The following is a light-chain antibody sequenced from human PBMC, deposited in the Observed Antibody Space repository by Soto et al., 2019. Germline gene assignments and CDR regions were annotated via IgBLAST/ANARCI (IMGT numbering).Light chain of an antibody. Sequence: EIVLTQSPGTLSLSPGERATLSCRASQSVSSSYLAWYQQKPGQAPRLLIYGASSRATGIPDRFSGSGSGTDFTLTIIRLEPEDFAVYYCQQSGSSPKSFGPGTKVDIK. CDR1: QSVSSSY. V-gene: IGKV3-20*01. CDR2: GAS. CDR3: QQSGSSPKS. J-gene: IGKJ3*01.